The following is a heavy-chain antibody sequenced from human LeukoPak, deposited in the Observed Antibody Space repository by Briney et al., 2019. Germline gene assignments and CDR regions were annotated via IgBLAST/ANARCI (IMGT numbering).Heavy chain of an antibody. J-gene: IGHJ4*02. Sequence: SETLSLTCAVYGGSFSGYYWSWIRQPPGKGLEWIGEINHSGSTNYNPSLKSRVTISVDTSKNQFSLKLGSVTAADTAVYYCARRYKYYYGSGSYPFDYWGQGTLVTVSS. CDR1: GGSFSGYY. D-gene: IGHD3-10*01. V-gene: IGHV4-34*01. CDR3: ARRYKYYYGSGSYPFDY. CDR2: INHSGST.